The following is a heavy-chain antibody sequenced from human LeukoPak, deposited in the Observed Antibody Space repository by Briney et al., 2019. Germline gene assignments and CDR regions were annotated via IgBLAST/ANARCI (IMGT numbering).Heavy chain of an antibody. CDR1: GGTFSSYT. CDR3: ARSPHCSGGSCYSDYYYYGMDV. D-gene: IGHD2-15*01. CDR2: IIPILGIA. J-gene: IGHJ6*04. Sequence: GASVKVSYKASGGTFSSYTISWVRQAPGQGLEWMGRIIPILGIANYAQKFQGRVTITADKSTSTAYMELSSLRSDDTAVYYCARSPHCSGGSCYSDYYYYGMDVWGKGTTVTVSS. V-gene: IGHV1-69*02.